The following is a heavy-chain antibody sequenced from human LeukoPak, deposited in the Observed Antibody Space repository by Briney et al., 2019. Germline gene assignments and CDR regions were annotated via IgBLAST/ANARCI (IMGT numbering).Heavy chain of an antibody. CDR2: VYSGGST. Sequence: GGSLRLSCAASGFTFSRHWMTWVRQAPGKGLEWVSLVYSGGSTYYADSVKGRFTISRDNAKNSLYLQMNSLRDEDTAVYYCASYSVAGYYYGMDVWGQGTTVTVSS. J-gene: IGHJ6*02. CDR1: GFTFSRHW. V-gene: IGHV3-66*01. D-gene: IGHD6-19*01. CDR3: ASYSVAGYYYGMDV.